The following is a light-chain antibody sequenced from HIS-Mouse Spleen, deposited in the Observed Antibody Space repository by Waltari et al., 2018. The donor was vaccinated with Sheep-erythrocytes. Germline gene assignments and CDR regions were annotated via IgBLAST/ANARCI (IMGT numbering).Light chain of an antibody. CDR2: GNG. V-gene: IGLV1-40*01. J-gene: IGLJ2*01. CDR1: SSNIGAGYD. CDR3: QSYDSSLSGVV. Sequence: QSVLTQPPSVSGAPGQRVTISCTGSSSNIGAGYDVHWYQQLPGTAPKLLIYGNGSRPPGVHDRFSGSKSGTSASLAITGLQAEDEADYYCQSYDSSLSGVVFGGGTKLTVL.